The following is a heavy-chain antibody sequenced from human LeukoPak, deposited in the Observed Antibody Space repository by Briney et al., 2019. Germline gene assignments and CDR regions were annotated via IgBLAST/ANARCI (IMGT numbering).Heavy chain of an antibody. CDR1: GGTFSSYA. CDR3: ARVGVVVILGYYYYGMDV. J-gene: IGHJ6*02. D-gene: IGHD3-22*01. Sequence: SVKVSCKASGGTFSSYAISWVRQAPGQGLEWMGRIIPILGIANYAQKFQGRVTITADKSTSTAYMELSSLRSEDTAVYYCARVGVVVILGYYYYGMDVWGQGSTVTVSS. CDR2: IIPILGIA. V-gene: IGHV1-69*04.